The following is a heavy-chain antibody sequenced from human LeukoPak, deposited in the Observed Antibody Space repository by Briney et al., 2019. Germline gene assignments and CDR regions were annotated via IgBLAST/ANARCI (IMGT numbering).Heavy chain of an antibody. J-gene: IGHJ4*02. CDR2: IYYSGST. D-gene: IGHD3-10*01. CDR3: ARSPAAGYYGSGSYVY. V-gene: IGHV4-31*03. Sequence: SETLSLTCTVSGGSISSGGYYWSWIRQHPGKGLEWIGYIYYSGSTYYNPSLKSRVTISVDTSKNQFSLKLSSVTAADTAVYYCARSPAAGYYGSGSYVYWGQGTLVTVSS. CDR1: GGSISSGGYY.